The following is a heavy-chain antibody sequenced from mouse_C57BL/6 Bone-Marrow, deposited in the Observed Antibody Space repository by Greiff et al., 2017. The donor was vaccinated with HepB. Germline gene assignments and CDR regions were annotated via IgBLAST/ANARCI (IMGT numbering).Heavy chain of an antibody. V-gene: IGHV1-61*01. CDR1: GYTFTSYW. D-gene: IGHD1-1*01. CDR2: IYPSDSET. Sequence: QVQLQQPGAELVRPGSSVKLSCKASGYTFTSYWMEWVKQRPGQGLEWIGNIYPSDSETNYNQKFKDKATLTVDKSSSTAYMQLSSLTSEDSAVYYFARLGVVAPFAYWGQGTLVTVSA. CDR3: ARLGVVAPFAY. J-gene: IGHJ3*01.